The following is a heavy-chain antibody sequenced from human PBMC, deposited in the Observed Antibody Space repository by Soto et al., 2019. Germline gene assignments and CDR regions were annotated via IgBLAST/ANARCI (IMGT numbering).Heavy chain of an antibody. Sequence: SLRLSFAASGFTFSSYAMHWVRQAPGKGLEWVAVISYDGSNKYYADSVKGRFTISRDNSKNTLYLQMNSLRAEDTAVYYCASIPLSGSYSFDYWGQGTLVTVSS. CDR2: ISYDGSNK. D-gene: IGHD3-10*01. V-gene: IGHV3-30-3*01. CDR1: GFTFSSYA. CDR3: ASIPLSGSYSFDY. J-gene: IGHJ4*02.